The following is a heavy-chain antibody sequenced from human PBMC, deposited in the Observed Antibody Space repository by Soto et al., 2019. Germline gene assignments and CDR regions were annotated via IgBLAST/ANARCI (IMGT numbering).Heavy chain of an antibody. J-gene: IGHJ5*02. CDR2: ISGSGGST. Sequence: EVQLLESGGGLVQPGGSLRLSCAASGFTFSSYAMSWVRQAPGKGLEWVSAISGSGGSTYYADSVKGRFTISRDNSKNTRHLQMNSLRAEDTAVYYCAKGGAFGGVLFWAWGQGTLVTVSS. V-gene: IGHV3-23*01. D-gene: IGHD3-16*01. CDR3: AKGGAFGGVLFWA. CDR1: GFTFSSYA.